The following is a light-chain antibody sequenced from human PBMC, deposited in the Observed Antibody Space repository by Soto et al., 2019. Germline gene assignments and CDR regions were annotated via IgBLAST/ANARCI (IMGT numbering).Light chain of an antibody. CDR3: QQYFDVPFT. V-gene: IGKV4-1*01. CDR1: RSVLYKSNNKNH. J-gene: IGKJ4*01. Sequence: DIVITQSPDAVSVCRGESAAMNCECSRSVLYKSNNKNHLAWYQQKPGQPPQLIIYWASTRESGVPERFSGSGSGTDFTLTSSSLEAEDVAFYWCQQYFDVPFTFGGGTKVDIK. CDR2: WAS.